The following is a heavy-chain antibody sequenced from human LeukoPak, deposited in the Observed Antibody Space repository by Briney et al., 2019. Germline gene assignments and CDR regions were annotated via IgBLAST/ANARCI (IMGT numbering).Heavy chain of an antibody. CDR3: ARDLGTAGRPNDN. D-gene: IGHD2-21*02. CDR1: GGSISSSSYY. V-gene: IGHV4-39*07. Sequence: SETLSLTCSVSGGSISSSSYYWGWIRQPPGKGLEWIGSIYYSGSTYYNPSLKSRVTISVDTSKNQFSLKLSSVTAADTAVYFCARDLGTAGRPNDNWGPGTLVTVSS. J-gene: IGHJ4*02. CDR2: IYYSGST.